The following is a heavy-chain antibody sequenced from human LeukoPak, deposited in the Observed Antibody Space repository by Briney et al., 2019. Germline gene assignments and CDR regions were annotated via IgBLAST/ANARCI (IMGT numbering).Heavy chain of an antibody. CDR3: AKWGFLEWLLSMFDY. Sequence: PGGSLRLSCAASGFTFTSYAMSWVRQAPGKGLERVSAISGSGDKTYYADSVKGRFTISRDNSKNTVYLQMNSLRAEDTAVYYCAKWGFLEWLLSMFDYWGQGTLVAVSS. J-gene: IGHJ4*02. D-gene: IGHD3-3*01. V-gene: IGHV3-23*01. CDR2: ISGSGDKT. CDR1: GFTFTSYA.